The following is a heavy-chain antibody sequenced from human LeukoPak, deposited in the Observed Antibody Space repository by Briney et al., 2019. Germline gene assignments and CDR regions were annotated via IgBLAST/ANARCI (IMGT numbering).Heavy chain of an antibody. CDR2: IQYDGSKK. CDR3: AKDIGSYYDY. CDR1: GFTFSNHG. D-gene: IGHD3-10*01. J-gene: IGHJ4*02. V-gene: IGHV3-30*02. Sequence: GGSLRLSCAASGFTFSNHGMNWVRQAPGKGLEWVTFIQYDGSKKYYADSVKGRFTISRDNSKNTLYLEMNSLRAEDTAVYYCAKDIGSYYDYWGQGILVTVSS.